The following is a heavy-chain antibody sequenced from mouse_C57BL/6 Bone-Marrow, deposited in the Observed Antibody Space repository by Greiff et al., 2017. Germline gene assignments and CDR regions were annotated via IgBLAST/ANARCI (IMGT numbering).Heavy chain of an antibody. J-gene: IGHJ2*01. CDR3: TPTGCYFDY. Sequence: EVKLQQSGAELVRPGASVKLSCTASGFNIKDDYMHWVKQRPEQGLEWIGWIDPENGDTEYASKFQGKATVTADTSSNTAYLQLSSLTSEDTAVYYCTPTGCYFDYWGQGTTLTVSS. V-gene: IGHV14-4*01. D-gene: IGHD4-1*02. CDR1: GFNIKDDY. CDR2: IDPENGDT.